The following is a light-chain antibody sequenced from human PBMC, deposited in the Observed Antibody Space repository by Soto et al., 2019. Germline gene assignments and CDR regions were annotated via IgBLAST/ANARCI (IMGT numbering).Light chain of an antibody. CDR3: QQYNSWPRT. J-gene: IGKJ1*01. Sequence: EIVMTQSPATLSVSPGERATLSCRASQSVTSNLAWYQQKPGQAPRLLIYGASTRATGIPARFSGSGSGTKFTLTFSSLQSEDFAVYYCQQYNSWPRTFGQGTKVDIK. CDR1: QSVTSN. CDR2: GAS. V-gene: IGKV3-15*01.